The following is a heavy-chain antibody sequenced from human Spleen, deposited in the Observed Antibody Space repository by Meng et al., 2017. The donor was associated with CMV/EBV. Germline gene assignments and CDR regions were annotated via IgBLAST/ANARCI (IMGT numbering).Heavy chain of an antibody. CDR2: IHHSGNT. CDR1: GGSFSGYY. J-gene: IGHJ6*02. Sequence: SETLSLTCAVYGGSFSGYYWTWIRQPPGKGLEWIGEIHHSGNTNYNPSLKSRVTISADTSKNQFSLKLSSVTAADTAVYYCARLARGDTVTPYYFYYGMDVWGQGTTVTVSS. V-gene: IGHV4-34*01. CDR3: ARLARGDTVTPYYFYYGMDV. D-gene: IGHD4-17*01.